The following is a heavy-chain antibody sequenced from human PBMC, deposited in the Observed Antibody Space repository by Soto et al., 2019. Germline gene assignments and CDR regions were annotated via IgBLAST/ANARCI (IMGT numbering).Heavy chain of an antibody. D-gene: IGHD3-10*01. CDR2: ISGSGGST. V-gene: IGHV3-23*01. J-gene: IGHJ4*02. CDR3: AKSGNYYGSGSYPTPPYYFDY. CDR1: GFTFSSYA. Sequence: PGGSLRLSCAASGFTFSSYAMSWVRQAPGKGLEWVSAISGSGGSTYYADSVKGRFTISRGNSKNTLYLQMNSLRAEDTAVYYCAKSGNYYGSGSYPTPPYYFDYWGQGTLVTVSS.